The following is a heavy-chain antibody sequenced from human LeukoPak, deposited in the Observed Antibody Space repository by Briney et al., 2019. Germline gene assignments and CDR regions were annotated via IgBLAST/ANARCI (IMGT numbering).Heavy chain of an antibody. CDR3: ARGGFTNNDY. J-gene: IGHJ4*02. CDR1: GFTFDDYG. D-gene: IGHD2-8*01. CDR2: INWSGGST. V-gene: IGHV3-20*04. Sequence: GGSLRLSCAASGFTFDDYGMSWLRHAPGKGLEWVSGINWSGGSTGYADSVKGRFTISRDNAKNSLYLQMNSLRAEDTALYYCARGGFTNNDYWGQGTLVTVAS.